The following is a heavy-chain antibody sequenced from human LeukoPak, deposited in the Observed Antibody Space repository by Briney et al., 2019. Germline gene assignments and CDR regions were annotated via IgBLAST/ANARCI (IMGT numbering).Heavy chain of an antibody. CDR2: INPDGSST. J-gene: IGHJ4*02. D-gene: IGHD5-18*01. V-gene: IGHV3-74*01. Sequence: GGSLRLSCAASGFSFSTYWMHWVRQAPGKGLVWVSQINPDGSSTDYADSVKGRFTSSRDNAKNSLYLQMNSLRAEDTAVYYCARDLGSYWPWDYWGQGTLVTVSS. CDR1: GFSFSTYW. CDR3: ARDLGSYWPWDY.